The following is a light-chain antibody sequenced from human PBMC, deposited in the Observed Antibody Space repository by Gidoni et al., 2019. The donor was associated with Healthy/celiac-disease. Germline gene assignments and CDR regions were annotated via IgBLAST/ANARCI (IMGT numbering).Light chain of an antibody. CDR2: AAS. J-gene: IGKJ1*01. Sequence: DIHMTQSPSSVSASVGDRVTITCRSSPGISSWLAWYQQKPGQAPKLLIYAASSVQSGVPSRFSGSGSGTEFTLTISSLQPEDCATYYCQQAKIFPWTFGQGTKVEIK. CDR1: PGISSW. V-gene: IGKV1-12*01. CDR3: QQAKIFPWT.